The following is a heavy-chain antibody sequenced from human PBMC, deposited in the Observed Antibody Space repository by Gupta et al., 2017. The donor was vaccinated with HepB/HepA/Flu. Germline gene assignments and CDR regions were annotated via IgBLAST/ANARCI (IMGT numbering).Heavy chain of an antibody. CDR2: IRSKANSYAT. CDR1: GFTFRGFA. D-gene: IGHD2-2*01. Sequence: EVQLVESGGGLVQTGGSLQLSCAASGFTFRGFAMQWVRQASGKVLEWVGRIRSKANSYATAYAASVKGRFTISRDDSKNTAYLQMNSLKTEDTAVYYCTSGGYCSSTSCYVAAFDIWGQGTMVTVSS. V-gene: IGHV3-73*01. J-gene: IGHJ3*02. CDR3: TSGGYCSSTSCYVAAFDI.